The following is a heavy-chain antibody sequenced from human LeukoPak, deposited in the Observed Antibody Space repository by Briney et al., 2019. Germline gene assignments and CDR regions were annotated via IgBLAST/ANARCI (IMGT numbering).Heavy chain of an antibody. D-gene: IGHD2-2*02. Sequence: PGGSLRLSCVASGFTFSAYAMNWVRLAPGKGLERVSTFKTNSGQVYYAESVRGRFTISRDNSKNTVYLQMSSLRAEDTALCYCARSIPDYTRFDYWGQGALVTVSP. J-gene: IGHJ4*02. CDR1: GFTFSAYA. CDR2: FKTNSGQV. V-gene: IGHV3-23*01. CDR3: ARSIPDYTRFDY.